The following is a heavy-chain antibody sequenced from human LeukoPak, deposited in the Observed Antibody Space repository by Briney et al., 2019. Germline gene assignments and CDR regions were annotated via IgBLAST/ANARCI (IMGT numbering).Heavy chain of an antibody. D-gene: IGHD3-10*01. V-gene: IGHV3-48*03. CDR2: ISSSGSTI. CDR3: ARPPRNYGSGSGYYFDY. J-gene: IGHJ4*02. Sequence: PGGSLRLSCAASGFTFSSYEMNWVRQAPGKGLEWVSYISSSGSTIYYADSVKGRFTISRDNAKNSLYLQMNSLRAEDTAVYYCARPPRNYGSGSGYYFDYWGQGTLVTVSS. CDR1: GFTFSSYE.